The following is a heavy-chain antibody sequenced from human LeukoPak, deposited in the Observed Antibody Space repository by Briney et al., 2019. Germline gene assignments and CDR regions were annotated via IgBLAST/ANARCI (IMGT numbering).Heavy chain of an antibody. CDR3: ARVVYSYGLVYMDV. D-gene: IGHD5-18*01. CDR2: ISSSSSYI. CDR1: GFTFSSYS. Sequence: GGSLRLSCAASGFTFSSYSMNWVRQAPGKGLEWVSSISSSSSYIYYADSVKGRFTISRDNAKNSLYLQMNSLGAEDTAVYYCARVVYSYGLVYMDVWGKGTTVTVSS. V-gene: IGHV3-21*01. J-gene: IGHJ6*03.